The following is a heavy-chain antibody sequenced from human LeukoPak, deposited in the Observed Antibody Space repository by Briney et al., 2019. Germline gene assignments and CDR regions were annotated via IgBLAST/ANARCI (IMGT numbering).Heavy chain of an antibody. CDR2: LKLYDGSV. J-gene: IGHJ6*02. CDR1: GYSFIRHH. CDR3: ARVGGSFSYNMDV. D-gene: IGHD1-26*01. Sequence: ASVKVSCKAFGYSFIRHHIHWVRQAPGQGLEWMGVLKLYDGSVRYAQKFQGRVTMTSDTSTSTVYMELSSLRSEDTAMYFCARVGGSFSYNMDVWGQGTTVTVSS. V-gene: IGHV1-46*01.